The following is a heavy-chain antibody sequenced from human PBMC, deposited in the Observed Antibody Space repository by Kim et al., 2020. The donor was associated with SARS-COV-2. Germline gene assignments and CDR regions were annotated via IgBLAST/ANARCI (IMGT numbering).Heavy chain of an antibody. Sequence: GGSLRLSCSVSGFTFKKYRMTWVRQAPGKGLEWVATINQDSSEKFYVDSVKGRFTISRDNARDSLYLQMDSLRVEDTAVYYCVAGGTYLGVWGQGTLVTVS. CDR2: INQDSSEK. J-gene: IGHJ4*02. V-gene: IGHV3-7*01. D-gene: IGHD3-16*01. CDR3: VAGGTYLGV. CDR1: GFTFKKYR.